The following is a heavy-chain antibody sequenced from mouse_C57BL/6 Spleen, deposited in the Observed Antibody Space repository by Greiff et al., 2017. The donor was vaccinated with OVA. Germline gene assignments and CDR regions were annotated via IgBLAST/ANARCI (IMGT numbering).Heavy chain of an antibody. CDR2: IDPSDSYT. V-gene: IGHV1-50*01. Sequence: VQLQQPGAELVKPGASVKLSCKASGYTFTSYWMQWVKQRPGQGLEWIGEIDPSDSYTNYNQKFKGKATLTVDTSSSTAYMQLSSLTSEDSAVYYCARGRGITTVVFDYWGQGTTLTVSS. D-gene: IGHD1-1*01. J-gene: IGHJ2*01. CDR3: ARGRGITTVVFDY. CDR1: GYTFTSYW.